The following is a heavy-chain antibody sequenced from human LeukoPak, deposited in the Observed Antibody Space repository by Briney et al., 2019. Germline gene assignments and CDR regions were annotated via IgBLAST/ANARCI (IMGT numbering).Heavy chain of an antibody. D-gene: IGHD2-21*02. J-gene: IGHJ4*02. CDR2: ISSSSSYT. CDR1: GFTFSDYY. V-gene: IGHV3-11*05. Sequence: KSGGSLRLSCAASGFTFSDYYMSWTRQAPGKGLEWVSYISSSSSYTNYADSVKGRLTISRDNAKNSLYLQMNGLRADDTAVYYCARDRITGVVTAPFDYWGQGTLVTVSS. CDR3: ARDRITGVVTAPFDY.